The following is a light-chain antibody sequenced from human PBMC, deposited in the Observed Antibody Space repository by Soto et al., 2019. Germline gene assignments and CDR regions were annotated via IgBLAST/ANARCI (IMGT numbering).Light chain of an antibody. CDR1: SSDVGGYNY. J-gene: IGLJ1*01. Sequence: QSALTHPASVSGSPGQSITLSCTGTSSDVGGYNYVSWYQQHPGKAPKLMIYDVSNRPSGVSNRFSGYKSGNTASLTISGLQAEDEADYYFSSYTSSITSSFGTGRKITV. CDR3: SSYTSSITSS. V-gene: IGLV2-14*03. CDR2: DVS.